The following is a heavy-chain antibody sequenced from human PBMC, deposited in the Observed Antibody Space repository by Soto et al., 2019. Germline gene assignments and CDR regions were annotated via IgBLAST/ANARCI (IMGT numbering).Heavy chain of an antibody. CDR3: ARGRQYCSSTSCYRSNWFDP. D-gene: IGHD2-2*01. CDR1: GYTFTGYY. CDR2: INPTSGGT. V-gene: IGHV1-2*02. Sequence: ASVKVSCKASGYTFTGYYMHWVLQAPGQGLEWMGWINPTSGGTNYAQKFQGRVTMTRDPSISTAYMELSRFRSDDTAVYYCARGRQYCSSTSCYRSNWFDPWGQGTLVTVSS. J-gene: IGHJ5*02.